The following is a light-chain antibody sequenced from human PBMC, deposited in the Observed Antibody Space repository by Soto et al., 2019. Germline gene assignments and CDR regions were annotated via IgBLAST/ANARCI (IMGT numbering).Light chain of an antibody. CDR1: SSDLGGYTY. V-gene: IGLV2-11*01. J-gene: IGLJ1*01. CDR2: DVS. Sequence: HSVLTQPRTVSRSPGHSVAISCTGTSSDLGGYTYVSWFQQHPGKAPKLMIYDVSKRPSGVPDRLSGSKSGNTASLNISGLQADDQDASSCCSSAASYTLCVFGTGTEAPV. CDR3: CSSAASYTLCV.